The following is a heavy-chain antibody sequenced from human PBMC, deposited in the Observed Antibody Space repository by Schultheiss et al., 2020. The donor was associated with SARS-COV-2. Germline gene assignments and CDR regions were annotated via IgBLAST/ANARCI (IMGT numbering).Heavy chain of an antibody. V-gene: IGHV1-8*01. CDR2: MNPNSGNT. Sequence: ASVKVSCKASGYTFTSYDINWVRQATGQGLEWMGWMNPNSGNTGYAQKFQGRVTMTRNTSISTAYMELSSLRSEDTAVYYCARRDYDFWSGYYTYYYYYGMDVWGQGTTVTVSS. CDR3: ARRDYDFWSGYYTYYYYYGMDV. J-gene: IGHJ6*02. CDR1: GYTFTSYD. D-gene: IGHD3-3*01.